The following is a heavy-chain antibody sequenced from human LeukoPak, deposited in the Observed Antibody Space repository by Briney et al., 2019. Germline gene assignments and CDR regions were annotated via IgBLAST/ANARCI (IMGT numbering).Heavy chain of an antibody. J-gene: IGHJ5*02. CDR2: IYYSGST. CDR3: ARSAAMRYNWFDP. D-gene: IGHD2-2*01. Sequence: PSETLSLTCTVSGGSTSSSSYYWGWIRQPPGKGLEWIGSIYYSGSTYYNPSLKSRVTISVDTSKNQFSLKLSSVTAADTAVYYCARSAAMRYNWFDPWGQGTLVTVSS. V-gene: IGHV4-39*01. CDR1: GGSTSSSSYY.